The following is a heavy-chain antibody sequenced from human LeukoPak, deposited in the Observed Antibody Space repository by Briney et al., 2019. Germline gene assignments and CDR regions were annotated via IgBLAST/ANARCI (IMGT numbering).Heavy chain of an antibody. V-gene: IGHV4-34*01. CDR1: GGSFSGYY. D-gene: IGHD6-25*01. Sequence: PWETLSLTWAVYGGSFSGYYWSWISQPPGKGQEWIGEINHSGSTNYNPSLKSRVTISVDTSKNQFSLKLSSVTAADTAVYYCARVGRIAAVANWGQGTLVTVSS. CDR2: INHSGST. CDR3: ARVGRIAAVAN. J-gene: IGHJ4*02.